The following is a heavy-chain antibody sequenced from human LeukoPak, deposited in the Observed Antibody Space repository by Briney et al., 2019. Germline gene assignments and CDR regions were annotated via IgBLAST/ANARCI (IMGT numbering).Heavy chain of an antibody. D-gene: IGHD1-26*01. CDR2: ISGSGGST. J-gene: IGHJ6*02. CDR1: GFTFSSYA. V-gene: IGHV3-23*01. Sequence: GRSLRLSCAASGFTFSSYAMHWVRQAPGKGLEWVSAISGSGGSTYYADSVKGRFTISRDNSKNTLYLQMNSLRAEDTAVYYCAKDKGWGYSTYDYYGMDVWGQGTTVTVSS. CDR3: AKDKGWGYSTYDYYGMDV.